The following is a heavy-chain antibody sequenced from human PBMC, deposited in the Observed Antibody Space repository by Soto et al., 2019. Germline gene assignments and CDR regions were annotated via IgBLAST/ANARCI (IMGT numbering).Heavy chain of an antibody. CDR3: ARGRLQLPYYYYCGMDV. J-gene: IGHJ6*02. CDR2: INHSGST. V-gene: IGHV4-34*01. Sequence: QVQLQQWGAGLLKPSEPLSLTCAVYGGSFSGYYWSWIRQPPGKGLEWIGEINHSGSTNYNPALKSRVTISVDTSKNQFSLKLSSVTAADTAVYYCARGRLQLPYYYYCGMDVWGQGTTVTVSS. CDR1: GGSFSGYY. D-gene: IGHD4-4*01.